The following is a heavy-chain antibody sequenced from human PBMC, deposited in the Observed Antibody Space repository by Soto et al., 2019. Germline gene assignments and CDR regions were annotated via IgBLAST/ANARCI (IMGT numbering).Heavy chain of an antibody. V-gene: IGHV3-21*01. CDR3: ARERPFGDYYGMDV. J-gene: IGHJ6*02. D-gene: IGHD3-3*01. CDR1: GFTFSSYS. Sequence: GGSLRLSCAASGFTFSSYSMNWVRQAPGKGLEWVSSISSSSSYIYYADSVKGRFTISRDNAKNSLYLQMNSLRAEDTAVYYCARERPFGDYYGMDVWGQGTTVTVSS. CDR2: ISSSSSYI.